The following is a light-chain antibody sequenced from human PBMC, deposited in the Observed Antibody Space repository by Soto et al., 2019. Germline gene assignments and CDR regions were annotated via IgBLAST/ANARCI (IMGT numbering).Light chain of an antibody. CDR3: EHYDGSPRT. Sequence: ETVLTQSPGTVSLSPGERATLSCRTSQCVKSNYLAWYQQKPGQAPRLLIYGVFNRATGIPDRFSGSGSGTDLTRTISGLEPEDSAVYDCEHYDGSPRTFGQGTKLEIK. J-gene: IGKJ2*01. V-gene: IGKV3-20*01. CDR2: GVF. CDR1: QCVKSNY.